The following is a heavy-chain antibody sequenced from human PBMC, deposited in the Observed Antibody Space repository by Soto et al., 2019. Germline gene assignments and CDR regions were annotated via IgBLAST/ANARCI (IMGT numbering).Heavy chain of an antibody. Sequence: SETLSLTCAVSGGSISSGGYSWSWIRQPPGKGLEWIGYIYHSGSTYYNPSLKSRVTISVDTSKNQFSLKLSSVTAADTAVYYCARATSGYRYGYWGQGTLVTVSS. V-gene: IGHV4-30-2*01. D-gene: IGHD6-13*01. CDR1: GGSISSGGYS. CDR3: ARATSGYRYGY. CDR2: IYHSGST. J-gene: IGHJ4*02.